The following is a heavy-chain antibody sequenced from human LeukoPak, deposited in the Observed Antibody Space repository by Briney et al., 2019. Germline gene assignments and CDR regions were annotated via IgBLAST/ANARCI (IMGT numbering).Heavy chain of an antibody. J-gene: IGHJ5*02. D-gene: IGHD6-13*01. Sequence: GGSLRLSCAASGFTFSSYAMYWVRQAPGKGLEWVSGIFGSGGSTHYADSVKGRFTVSRDNSKTTVYLQMNSLRAEDTAVYYCAKAASPLLIAAAGANWFDPWGQGTLVTVSS. V-gene: IGHV3-23*01. CDR3: AKAASPLLIAAAGANWFDP. CDR2: IFGSGGST. CDR1: GFTFSSYA.